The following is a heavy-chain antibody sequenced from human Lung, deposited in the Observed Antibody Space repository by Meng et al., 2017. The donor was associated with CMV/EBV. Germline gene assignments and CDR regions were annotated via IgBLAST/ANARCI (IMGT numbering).Heavy chain of an antibody. Sequence: SETLSLTXTVSGDSVNRDTYYWAWIRQPPGRGLEWVGHIHSSGSTNYNPSLESRVSISLDTSKNQFPLRLNFVTAADTAVYYCARDPGAECGDDDDCSTYFDFWGQGTLVTVSS. CDR1: GDSVNRDTYY. D-gene: IGHD2-21*01. CDR2: IHSSGST. V-gene: IGHV4-61*01. J-gene: IGHJ4*02. CDR3: ARDPGAECGDDDDCSTYFDF.